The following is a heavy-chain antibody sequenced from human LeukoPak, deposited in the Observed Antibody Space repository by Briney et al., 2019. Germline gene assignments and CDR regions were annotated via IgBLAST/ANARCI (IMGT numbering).Heavy chain of an antibody. CDR1: GGSISSYY. CDR2: IYTSGST. CDR3: ARANGAMDYYYYYMDV. D-gene: IGHD5-18*01. Sequence: SETLSLTCTVSGGSISSYYWGWIRQPAGKGLEWIGRIYTSGSTNYNPSLKSRVTISVDTSKNQFSLKLSSVTAADTAVYYCARANGAMDYYYYYMDVWGKGTTVTISS. V-gene: IGHV4-4*07. J-gene: IGHJ6*03.